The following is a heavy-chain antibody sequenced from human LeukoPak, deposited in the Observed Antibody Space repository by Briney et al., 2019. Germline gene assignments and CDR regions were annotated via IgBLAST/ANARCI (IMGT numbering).Heavy chain of an antibody. D-gene: IGHD2-2*01. CDR1: GGTFSSYA. Sequence: GASVKVSCKASGGTFSSYAISWVRQAPGQGLEWMGWISAYNGNTNYAQKLQGRVTMTTDTSTSTAYMELRSLRSDDTAVYYCARDFCSSTSCYGYGMDVWGQGTTVTVSS. J-gene: IGHJ6*02. CDR2: ISAYNGNT. V-gene: IGHV1-18*01. CDR3: ARDFCSSTSCYGYGMDV.